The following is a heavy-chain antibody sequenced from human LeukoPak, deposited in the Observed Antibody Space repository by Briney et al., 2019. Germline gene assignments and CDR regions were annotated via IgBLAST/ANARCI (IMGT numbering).Heavy chain of an antibody. Sequence: GRSLRLSCAASGFTFSSYAMSWVRQAPGKGLEWVSAISGSGGSTYYADSVKGRFTISRDNSKNTLYLQMNSLGAEDTAVYYCAKDRGPAYCGGDCYSGINWYFDLWGRGTLVTVSS. CDR2: ISGSGGST. V-gene: IGHV3-23*01. CDR1: GFTFSSYA. D-gene: IGHD2-21*01. CDR3: AKDRGPAYCGGDCYSGINWYFDL. J-gene: IGHJ2*01.